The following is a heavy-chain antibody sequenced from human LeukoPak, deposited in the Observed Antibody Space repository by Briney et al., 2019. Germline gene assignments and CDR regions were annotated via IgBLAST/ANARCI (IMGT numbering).Heavy chain of an antibody. CDR3: TTATGDDYSNYGGPDY. Sequence: GGSLRLSCAASGFTFSNAWMSWVHQAPGKGLEWVGRIKSKTDGGTTDYAAPVKGRFTISRDDSKNTLYLQMNSLKTEDTAVYYCTTATGDDYSNYGGPDYWGQGTLVTVSS. D-gene: IGHD4-11*01. V-gene: IGHV3-15*01. J-gene: IGHJ4*02. CDR1: GFTFSNAW. CDR2: IKSKTDGGTT.